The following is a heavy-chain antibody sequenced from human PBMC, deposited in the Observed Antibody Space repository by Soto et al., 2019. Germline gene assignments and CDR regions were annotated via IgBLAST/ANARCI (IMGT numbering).Heavy chain of an antibody. D-gene: IGHD2-21*01. CDR2: ISGSGGST. Sequence: QSGGSLRLSCAASGFTFSSYAMSWVRQAPGKGVEWVSAISGSGGSTYYADSVTGRFTISRDNSNHTLYLQMNSLRAEDTAVYYSGKAGGDNKSLEIWGQGRMVTLSS. CDR1: GFTFSSYA. J-gene: IGHJ3*02. V-gene: IGHV3-23*01. CDR3: GKAGGDNKSLEI.